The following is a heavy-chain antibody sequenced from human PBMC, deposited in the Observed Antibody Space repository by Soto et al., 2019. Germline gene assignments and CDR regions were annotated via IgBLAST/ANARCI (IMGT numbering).Heavy chain of an antibody. CDR3: TRGGGGSLIDAFDI. J-gene: IGHJ3*02. CDR2: IEPSDSYT. V-gene: IGHV5-10-1*01. CDR1: GYSFTSYW. D-gene: IGHD3-16*01. Sequence: EVQLVQSGAEVKKPGESLRSSCKGSGYSFTSYWISWVRQMPGKGLEWMGGIEPSDSYTNYSPSFQGHVTISADKSISTASLLWSSLKASDTAMYYCTRGGGGSLIDAFDIWGQGTMVTVSS.